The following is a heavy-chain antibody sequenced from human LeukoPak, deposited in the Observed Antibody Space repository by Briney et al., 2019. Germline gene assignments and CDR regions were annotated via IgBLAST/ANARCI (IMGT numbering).Heavy chain of an antibody. D-gene: IGHD3-22*01. CDR2: IRSGGTTI. CDR1: GFNFRDYY. J-gene: IGHJ4*02. CDR3: ARDYYDSSGYYFDY. Sequence: TGGSLRLSCAASGFNFRDYYMSWIRQAPGKGLEWVSHIRSGGTTIFYADSVKGRFTISRDNGRKSLYLQMSSLRAEDTAVYYCARDYYDSSGYYFDYWGQGTVVTVSS. V-gene: IGHV3-11*01.